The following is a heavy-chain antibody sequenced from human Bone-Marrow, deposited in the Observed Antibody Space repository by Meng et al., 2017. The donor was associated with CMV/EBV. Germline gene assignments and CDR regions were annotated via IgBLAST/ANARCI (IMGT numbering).Heavy chain of an antibody. CDR3: ATSPRVRHWFDP. CDR1: GYTFTINY. J-gene: IGHJ5*02. CDR2: IDPNDGST. V-gene: IGHV1-46*01. D-gene: IGHD1-1*01. Sequence: ASVKVSCKASGYTFTINYLHWVRQAPGQGLEWMGIIDPNDGSTEYAQKFKGRVTMTRDTSTATVYMEVISLRSEDTAMYYCATSPRVRHWFDPWGQGTLVTVSS.